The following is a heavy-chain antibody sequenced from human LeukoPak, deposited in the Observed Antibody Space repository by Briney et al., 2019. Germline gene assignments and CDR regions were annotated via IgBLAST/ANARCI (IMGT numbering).Heavy chain of an antibody. CDR2: INHSGST. V-gene: IGHV4-38-2*01. CDR3: ARAHSTRGAFDI. Sequence: KPSETLSLTCAVSGYSISSGYYWGWIRQPPGKGLEWIGEINHSGSTNYNPSLKSRVTISVDTSKNQFSLKLSSVTAADTAVYYCARAHSTRGAFDIWGQGTMVTVSS. J-gene: IGHJ3*02. CDR1: GYSISSGYY. D-gene: IGHD3-10*01.